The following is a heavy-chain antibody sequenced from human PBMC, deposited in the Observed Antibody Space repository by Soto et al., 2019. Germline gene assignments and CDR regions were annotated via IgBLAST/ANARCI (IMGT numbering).Heavy chain of an antibody. CDR3: ARGGWLRPFDY. J-gene: IGHJ4*02. Sequence: SETLSLTCTVSGGSISSGDYYWSWIRQPPGKGLEWIGYIYYSGSTYYNPSLKSRVTISVDTSKNQFSLKLSSVTAADTAVYYCARGGWLRPFDYWGQGTLVTVSS. CDR1: GGSISSGDYY. CDR2: IYYSGST. V-gene: IGHV4-30-4*01. D-gene: IGHD5-12*01.